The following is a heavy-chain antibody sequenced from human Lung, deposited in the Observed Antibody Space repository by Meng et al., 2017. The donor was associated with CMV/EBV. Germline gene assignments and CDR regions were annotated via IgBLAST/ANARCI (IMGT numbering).Heavy chain of an antibody. CDR3: ARGRSCVDGVCYDDHNYFGP. D-gene: IGHD2-21*02. CDR1: GDSMANFY. Sequence: SXTLSLXCNISGDSMANFYWTWIRQPPGKGLEWVGSVFHTGDTKYNSSLKGRLTLSVDTSRKQVSLRLVSLNTADTATYYCARGRSCVDGVCYDDHNYFGPWXQGNXVNGAS. J-gene: IGHJ5*02. V-gene: IGHV4-59*01. CDR2: VFHTGDT.